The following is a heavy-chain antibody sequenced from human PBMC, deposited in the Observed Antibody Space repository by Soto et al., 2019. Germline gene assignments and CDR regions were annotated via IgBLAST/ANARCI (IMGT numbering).Heavy chain of an antibody. V-gene: IGHV1-46*01. CDR1: GYTFTSYY. J-gene: IGHJ5*02. D-gene: IGHD6-13*01. Sequence: GASVKVSCKASGYTFTSYYMHWVRQAPGQGLEWMGIINPSGGSTSYAQKFQGRVTMTRDTSTSTVYMELSSLRSEDTAVYYCARDTPYSSSWYQVGNWFDPWGQGTLVTVSS. CDR2: INPSGGST. CDR3: ARDTPYSSSWYQVGNWFDP.